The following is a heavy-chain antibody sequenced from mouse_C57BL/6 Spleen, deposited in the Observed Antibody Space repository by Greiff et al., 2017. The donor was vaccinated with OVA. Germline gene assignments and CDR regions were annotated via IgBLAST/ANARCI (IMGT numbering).Heavy chain of an antibody. CDR1: GYTFTDYN. D-gene: IGHD2-3*01. CDR2: INPNNGGT. CDR3: ARYDSDGLGFDY. V-gene: IGHV1-18*01. J-gene: IGHJ2*01. Sequence: VQLQQSGPELVKPGASVKIPCKASGYTFTDYNMDWVKQSHGKSLEWIGDINPNNGGTIYNQRFKGKATLTVDKSSSTAYMGLRNLTSENTAVYYCARYDSDGLGFDYWGQGTTLTVSA.